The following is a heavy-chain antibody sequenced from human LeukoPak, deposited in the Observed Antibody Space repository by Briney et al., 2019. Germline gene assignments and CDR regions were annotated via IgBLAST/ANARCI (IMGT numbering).Heavy chain of an antibody. J-gene: IGHJ3*02. CDR1: GYTFTSYG. Sequence: GASVKVSCKASGYTFTSYGISWVRQAPGQGLEWVGWISAYNGNTNYAQKFQGRVTMTRDTSISTAYMELSRLRSDDTAVYYCAREEVVVAPDAFDIWGQGTMVTVSS. CDR2: ISAYNGNT. V-gene: IGHV1-18*01. D-gene: IGHD2-15*01. CDR3: AREEVVVAPDAFDI.